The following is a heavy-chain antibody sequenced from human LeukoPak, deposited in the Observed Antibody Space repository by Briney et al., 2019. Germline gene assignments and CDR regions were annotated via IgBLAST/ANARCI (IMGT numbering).Heavy chain of an antibody. CDR1: GFNFSSYA. CDR2: ISDHGGAT. D-gene: IGHD6-19*01. V-gene: IGHV3-23*01. J-gene: IGHJ5*01. CDR3: AKGYGSGWYDNWFDS. Sequence: GGSLRLSCAASGFNFSSYAMSWVRQAPGKGLEWVSTISDHGGATYYVDSVKRRFIISRDNSKNTLYLQMDRLRAEDTALYYCAKGYGSGWYDNWFDSWGQGTLVTVSS.